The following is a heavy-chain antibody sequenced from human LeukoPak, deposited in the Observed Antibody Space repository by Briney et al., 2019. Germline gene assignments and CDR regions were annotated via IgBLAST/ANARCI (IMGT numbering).Heavy chain of an antibody. V-gene: IGHV3-30*02. J-gene: IGHJ4*02. CDR3: AKDLKQWLIYYFDY. Sequence: GGSLRLSCAASGFTFSSYGMHWVRQAPGKGLEWVAFIRYDGSNKYYADSVKGRLTISRDNSKNTLYLQMNSLRAEDTAVYYCAKDLKQWLIYYFDYWGQGTLVTVSS. CDR1: GFTFSSYG. D-gene: IGHD6-19*01. CDR2: IRYDGSNK.